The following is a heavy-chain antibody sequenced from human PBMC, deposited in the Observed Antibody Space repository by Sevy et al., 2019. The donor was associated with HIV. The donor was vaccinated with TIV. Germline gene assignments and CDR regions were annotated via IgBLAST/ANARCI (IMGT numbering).Heavy chain of an antibody. J-gene: IGHJ4*02. CDR3: AGESARGRGYS. D-gene: IGHD3-3*01. CDR2: IYYNGHI. Sequence: SETLSLTCTVSGGSITSLYWNWIRQPPGKGLEWIANIYYNGHINYNPSLKSRVTLSLDTSKNQFSLGLSSVTAADTAMYYCAGESARGRGYSWGQGTLVTVSS. CDR1: GGSITSLY. V-gene: IGHV4-59*08.